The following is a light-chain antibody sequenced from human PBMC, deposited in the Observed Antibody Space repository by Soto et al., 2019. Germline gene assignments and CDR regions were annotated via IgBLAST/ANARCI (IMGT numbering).Light chain of an antibody. CDR1: QSISSY. Sequence: DIQMTQSPSSLSASVGDRVTITCRASQSISSYLNWYQQKPGKAPKLLIYAASSLQSGVPSRFSGSGSGTDFTLTISSLQPEDFATYYCQKYNSPPPTFAQGTKVDIK. J-gene: IGKJ1*01. V-gene: IGKV1-39*01. CDR3: QKYNSPPPT. CDR2: AAS.